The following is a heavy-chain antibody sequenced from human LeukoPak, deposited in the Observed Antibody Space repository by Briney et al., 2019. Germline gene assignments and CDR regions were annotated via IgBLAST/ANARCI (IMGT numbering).Heavy chain of an antibody. CDR1: GFTFSSHG. CDR3: ARDLGTYGTYSGSRFDP. CDR2: IWYDGSNK. D-gene: IGHD4-17*01. V-gene: IGHV3-33*07. J-gene: IGHJ5*02. Sequence: GGSLRLSCAASGFTFSSHGFYWVRQVPGKGLEWVALIWYDGSNKYYADPVKGRFTISRDDSKSTVYLQMNSPTDEDTAVYYCARDLGTYGTYSGSRFDPWGQGTQVTVSS.